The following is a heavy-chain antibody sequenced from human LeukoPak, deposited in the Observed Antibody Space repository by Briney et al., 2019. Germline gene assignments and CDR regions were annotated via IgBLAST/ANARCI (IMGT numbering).Heavy chain of an antibody. CDR2: IYYSGST. J-gene: IGHJ4*02. Sequence: SETLSLTCTVSGGSISSGSHYWSWIRQPPGKGLEWIGXIYYSGSTNXNPXXKSRVTISVDTSKNQFSLKLSSVTAADTAVYXXARGXXVLLWFGXLLFDYWGQGTLVTVSS. D-gene: IGHD3-10*01. CDR3: ARGXXVLLWFGXLLFDY. CDR1: GGSISSGSHY. V-gene: IGHV4-61*01.